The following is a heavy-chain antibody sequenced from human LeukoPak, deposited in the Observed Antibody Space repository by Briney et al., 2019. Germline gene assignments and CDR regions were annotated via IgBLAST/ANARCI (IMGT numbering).Heavy chain of an antibody. Sequence: GEPLKISCKGSGYSFTSYWIGWVSQMPGKGLEWMGLIYPGDSDTRYSPSFQGQVTISADKSISTAYLQWSSLKASDTAMYYCARPLETPDYGDYYFDYWGQGTLVTVSS. V-gene: IGHV5-51*01. J-gene: IGHJ4*02. CDR1: GYSFTSYW. D-gene: IGHD4-17*01. CDR2: IYPGDSDT. CDR3: ARPLETPDYGDYYFDY.